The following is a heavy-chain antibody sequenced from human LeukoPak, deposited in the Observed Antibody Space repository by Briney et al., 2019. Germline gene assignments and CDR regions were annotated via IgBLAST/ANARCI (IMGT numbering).Heavy chain of an antibody. CDR3: ARVNRYNWNYVDY. CDR2: IYYSGST. D-gene: IGHD1-20*01. J-gene: IGHJ4*02. V-gene: IGHV4-30-4*01. CDR1: GGSISSGDYY. Sequence: SQTLSLTCTVSGGSISSGDYYWSWIRQPPGKGLEWIGYIYYSGSTYYNPSLKSRVTISVDTSKNRFSLKLSSVTAADTAVYYCARVNRYNWNYVDYWGQGTLVTVSS.